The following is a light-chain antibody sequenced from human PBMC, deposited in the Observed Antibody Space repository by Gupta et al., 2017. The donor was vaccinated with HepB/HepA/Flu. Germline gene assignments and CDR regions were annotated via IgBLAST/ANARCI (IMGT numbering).Light chain of an antibody. CDR2: LGS. V-gene: IGKV2-28*01. CDR3: MQGLHKPTT. J-gene: IGKJ5*01. Sequence: DTVMTQSPVSLSVTPGEPASISCWSSQSLFHSNGNNYLDWYLQKPGQSPQLLIYLGSNRASGVPDRFSGSGSGTDLTLNISRVEAEDVGVYYCMQGLHKPTTFGQGTRLEIK. CDR1: QSLFHSNGNNY.